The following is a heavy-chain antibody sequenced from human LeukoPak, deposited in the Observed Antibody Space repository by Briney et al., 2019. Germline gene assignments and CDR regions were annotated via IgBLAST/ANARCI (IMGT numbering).Heavy chain of an antibody. CDR3: ARGGYSYGLRIDY. J-gene: IGHJ4*02. V-gene: IGHV4-38-2*02. Sequence: SETLSLTCTVSGYSISSGYYWGWIRQPPGKGLEWIGSIYHSGSTYYNPSLKSRVTISVDTSKNQFSLKLSSVTAADTAVYYCARGGYSYGLRIDYWGQGTLVTVSS. D-gene: IGHD5-18*01. CDR1: GYSISSGYY. CDR2: IYHSGST.